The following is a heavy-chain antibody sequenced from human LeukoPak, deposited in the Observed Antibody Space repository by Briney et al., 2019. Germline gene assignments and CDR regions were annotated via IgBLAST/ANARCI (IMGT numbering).Heavy chain of an antibody. CDR2: INHSGST. Sequence: SETLPSPALSMVGPSVVTTGAGSASPQGRGWSGLGEINHSGSTNYNPSLKSRVTISVDTSKNQFSLKLSSVTAADTAVYYCARHLGLYSPWGQGTLVTVSS. CDR1: VGPSVVTT. J-gene: IGHJ5*02. CDR3: ARHLGLYSP. V-gene: IGHV4-34*01. D-gene: IGHD2-15*01.